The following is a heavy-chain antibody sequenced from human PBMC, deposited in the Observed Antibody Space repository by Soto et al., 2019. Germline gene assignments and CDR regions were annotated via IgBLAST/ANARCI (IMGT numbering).Heavy chain of an antibody. J-gene: IGHJ6*02. CDR1: GFTFSSYS. D-gene: IGHD3-10*01. V-gene: IGHV3-21*01. CDR2: ISSSSSYI. Sequence: LRLFCAASGFTFSSYSMNWVRQAPGKGLEWVSSISSSSSYIYYADSVKGRFTISRDNAKNSLYLQMNNLRAEDTAVYYCASGPFGVCGMDVWGQGTTVTVSS. CDR3: ASGPFGVCGMDV.